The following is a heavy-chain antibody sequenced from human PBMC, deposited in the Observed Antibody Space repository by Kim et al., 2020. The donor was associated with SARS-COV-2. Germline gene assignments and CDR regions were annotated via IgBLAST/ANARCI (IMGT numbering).Heavy chain of an antibody. CDR2: ISYDGSNK. V-gene: IGHV3-30*03. D-gene: IGHD3-10*01. CDR1: GFTFSSYG. Sequence: GGSLRLSCAASGFTFSSYGMHWVRQAPGKGLEWVAVISYDGSNKYYADSVKGRFTISRDNSKNTLYLQMNSLRAEDTAVYYCATGVLLWFGELSTDAFDIWGQGTMVTVSS. CDR3: ATGVLLWFGELSTDAFDI. J-gene: IGHJ3*02.